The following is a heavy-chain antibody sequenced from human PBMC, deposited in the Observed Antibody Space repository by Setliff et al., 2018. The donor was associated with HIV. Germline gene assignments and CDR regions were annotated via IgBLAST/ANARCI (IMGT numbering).Heavy chain of an antibody. CDR3: ARLGDSGYDFRGYFDY. D-gene: IGHD5-12*01. J-gene: IGHJ4*02. Sequence: KASETLSLTCTVSGGSVSDTSYYWGWIRQPPGKGLEWLANVYYSGGTYYNPSLSSRVTISVDTSRNQFSLKLTSVTAADTALYFCARLGDSGYDFRGYFDYWGQGKLVTVSS. CDR1: GGSVSDTSYY. V-gene: IGHV4-39*01. CDR2: VYYSGGT.